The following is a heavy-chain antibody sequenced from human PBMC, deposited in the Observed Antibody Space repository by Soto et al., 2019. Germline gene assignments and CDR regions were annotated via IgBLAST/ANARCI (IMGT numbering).Heavy chain of an antibody. D-gene: IGHD5-18*01. V-gene: IGHV3-48*02. Sequence: GGSLRLSCTASGFTFSSYSMNWVRQAPGKGLEWVSYISSSSSTIYYADSVKGRFTISRDNAKNSLYLQMNSLRDEDTAVYCCARRIQLWFSAFDIWGQGTMVTVSS. CDR1: GFTFSSYS. J-gene: IGHJ3*02. CDR2: ISSSSSTI. CDR3: ARRIQLWFSAFDI.